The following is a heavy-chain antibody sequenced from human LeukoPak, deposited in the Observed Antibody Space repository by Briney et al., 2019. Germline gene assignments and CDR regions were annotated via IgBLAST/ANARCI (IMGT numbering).Heavy chain of an antibody. CDR1: XXXXSSYY. D-gene: IGHD6-13*01. CDR3: ARDRRRGIAAAGRGWFDP. Sequence: PSETLSLXCXXSXXXXSSYYWSWIRQPPGKGLEWIGDIYYSGSTNYNPSLKSRVTISVDTSKSQFSLKLSSVTAADTAVYYCARDRRRGIAAAGRGWFDPWGQGTLVTVSS. CDR2: IYYSGST. V-gene: IGHV4-59*01. J-gene: IGHJ5*02.